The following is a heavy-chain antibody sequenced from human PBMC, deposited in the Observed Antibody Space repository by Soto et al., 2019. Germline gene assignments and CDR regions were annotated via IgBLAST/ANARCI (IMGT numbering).Heavy chain of an antibody. J-gene: IGHJ4*02. CDR2: ISDTSSSI. D-gene: IGHD3-16*01. CDR3: ARKDVGAGTRGGGSLGF. CDR1: GFTFSTSN. Sequence: EVQLVESGGGLVKPGGSLRLSCAASGFTFSTSNMNWVRQAPGKGLQWVSSISDTSSSIYYADSVRGRFTISRDNAKNSLYLQLDSLRGEGTAVYFCARKDVGAGTRGGGSLGFWGQGTLVTGSS. V-gene: IGHV3-21*01.